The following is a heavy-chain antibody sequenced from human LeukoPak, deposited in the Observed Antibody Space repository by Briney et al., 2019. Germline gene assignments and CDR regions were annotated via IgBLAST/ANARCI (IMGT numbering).Heavy chain of an antibody. D-gene: IGHD3-22*01. CDR3: ARGGNWYCYDSSDAFDI. CDR2: IYYSGST. J-gene: IGHJ3*02. Sequence: PSETLSLTCTVSGGSISSYYWSWIRQPPGKGLEWIGYIYYSGSTNYNPSLKSRVTISVDTSKNQFSLKLSSVTAADTAVYHCARGGNWYCYDSSDAFDIWGQGTMVTVSS. CDR1: GGSISSYY. V-gene: IGHV4-59*01.